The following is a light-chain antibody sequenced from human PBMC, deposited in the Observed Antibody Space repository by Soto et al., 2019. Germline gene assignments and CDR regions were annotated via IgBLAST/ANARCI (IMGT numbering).Light chain of an antibody. V-gene: IGKV1-5*01. Sequence: DIQMTQSPYTLSASVGDRVTITCRASQSISGWLAWYQQKPGKAPKLLIYDVSSLGSGVPSRFSGSGSGTEFTLTISSLQPDDFATYYCQQYSTYPYIFGQGTKVDIK. CDR2: DVS. CDR1: QSISGW. J-gene: IGKJ2*01. CDR3: QQYSTYPYI.